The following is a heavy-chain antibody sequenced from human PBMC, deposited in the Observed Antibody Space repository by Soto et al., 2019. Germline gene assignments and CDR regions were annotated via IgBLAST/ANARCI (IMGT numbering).Heavy chain of an antibody. CDR3: ARREGTGWGY. V-gene: IGHV5-51*01. J-gene: IGHJ4*02. D-gene: IGHD6-19*01. Sequence: GESLKIACRGSGYIFNGYWIGWVRQLPGKGLEWMGVIYPGDSETIYSPSFRGQVIISADKSIRTAYLQWTSLKASDTGMYYCARREGTGWGYWGQGTQVTVSS. CDR1: GYIFNGYW. CDR2: IYPGDSET.